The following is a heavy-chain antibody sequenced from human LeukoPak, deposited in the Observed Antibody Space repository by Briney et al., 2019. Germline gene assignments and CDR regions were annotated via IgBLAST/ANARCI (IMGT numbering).Heavy chain of an antibody. CDR1: GYTFTSYG. CDR3: ARAIDIVVVPAAIGNWFNP. Sequence: GASVKVSCKASGYTFTSYGISWVRQAPGQGLEWMGWISAYNGNTNYAQKLQGRVTMTTDTSTSTAYMELRSLRSDDTAVYYCARAIDIVVVPAAIGNWFNPWGQGTLVTVSS. CDR2: ISAYNGNT. D-gene: IGHD2-2*01. J-gene: IGHJ5*02. V-gene: IGHV1-18*01.